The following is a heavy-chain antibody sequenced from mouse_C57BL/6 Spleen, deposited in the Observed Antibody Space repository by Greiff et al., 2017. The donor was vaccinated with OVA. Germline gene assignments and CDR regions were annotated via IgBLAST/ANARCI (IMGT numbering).Heavy chain of an antibody. CDR2: IYPGGGYT. D-gene: IGHD2-3*01. V-gene: IGHV1-63*01. J-gene: IGHJ2*01. Sequence: VQLVESGAELVRPGTSVKMSCKASGYTFTNYWIGWAKQRPGHGLEWIGDIYPGGGYTNYNEKFKGKATLTAYKSSSTAYMQFSSLTSEDSAIYYCAREDDGYYYFDYWGQGTTLTVSS. CDR1: GYTFTNYW. CDR3: AREDDGYYYFDY.